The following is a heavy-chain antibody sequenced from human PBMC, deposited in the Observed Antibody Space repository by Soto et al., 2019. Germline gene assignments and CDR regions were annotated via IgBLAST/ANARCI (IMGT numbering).Heavy chain of an antibody. CDR3: AKDYATDYYMDV. Sequence: QVQLVESGGGVVQPGRSLRLSCAASGFTFSSYGMHWVRQAPGKGLEWVAVISYDGSNKYYADSVKGRFTISRDNSKNTLYLQMNCLRAEDTAVYYCAKDYATDYYMDVWGKGTTVTVSS. CDR2: ISYDGSNK. CDR1: GFTFSSYG. D-gene: IGHD3-16*01. J-gene: IGHJ6*03. V-gene: IGHV3-30*18.